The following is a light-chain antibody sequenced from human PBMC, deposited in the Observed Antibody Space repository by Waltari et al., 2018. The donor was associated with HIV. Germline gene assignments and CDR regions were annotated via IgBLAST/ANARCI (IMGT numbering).Light chain of an antibody. CDR1: NIGSQN. CDR2: RNT. J-gene: IGLJ1*01. V-gene: IGLV3-9*01. Sequence: SYELTQPLSVSVALGKTARITCGGDNIGSQNVHGYQQKPGQAPVLVIYRNTNRPPGIPERFDGSNSWNTASLTIACAQVGDEADYDCHVWDRATGVFGPGTTVTVL. CDR3: HVWDRATGV.